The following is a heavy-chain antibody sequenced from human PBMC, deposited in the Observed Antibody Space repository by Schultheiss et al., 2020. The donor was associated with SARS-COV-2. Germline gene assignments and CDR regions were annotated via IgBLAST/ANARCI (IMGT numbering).Heavy chain of an antibody. CDR1: GFTFSIYG. Sequence: GGSLRLSCAASGFTFSIYGIHWVRQAPGKGLEWVAVISYDGSNKYYADSVKGRFTISRDNSKNTLYLQMNSLRAEDTAVYYCAKYYGSGDELRFDPWGQGTLVTVS. CDR2: ISYDGSNK. D-gene: IGHD3-10*01. CDR3: AKYYGSGDELRFDP. J-gene: IGHJ5*02. V-gene: IGHV3-30*18.